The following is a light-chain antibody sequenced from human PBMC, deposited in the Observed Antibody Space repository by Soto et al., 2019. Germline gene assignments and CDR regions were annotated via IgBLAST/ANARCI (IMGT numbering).Light chain of an antibody. J-gene: IGKJ1*01. V-gene: IGKV3-15*01. CDR1: QSVSNN. CDR3: HQYDDWPPA. CDR2: GPS. Sequence: EIVVTQSPATLSVSPGERATLSCRASQSVSNNLAWYQQKPGQAPRLVTYGPSTRASGIPARFSGSGYGREFTLTISSLQSEDYGVYYCHQYDDWPPAFGQGTKVEI.